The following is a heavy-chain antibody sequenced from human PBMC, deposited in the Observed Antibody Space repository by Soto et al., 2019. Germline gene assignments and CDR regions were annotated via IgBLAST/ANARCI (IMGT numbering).Heavy chain of an antibody. CDR3: ARGANYDILPGYYNYYYGMDV. V-gene: IGHV1-18*01. Sequence: ASVKVSCKASGYTFTSYAMHWVRQAPGQRLEVMGWISAYNGNTNYAQKLQGRVTMTTDTSTSTAYMELRSLRSDDTAVYYCARGANYDILPGYYNYYYGMDVWGQGTTVTVSS. D-gene: IGHD3-9*01. J-gene: IGHJ6*02. CDR2: ISAYNGNT. CDR1: GYTFTSYA.